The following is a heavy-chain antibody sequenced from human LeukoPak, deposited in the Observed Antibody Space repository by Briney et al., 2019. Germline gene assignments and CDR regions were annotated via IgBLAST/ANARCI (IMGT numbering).Heavy chain of an antibody. D-gene: IGHD4-17*01. CDR2: ISGSGGST. CDR1: GFTFSSYA. V-gene: IGHV3-23*01. CDR3: ARRITVTTGNYYMDV. J-gene: IGHJ6*03. Sequence: PGGSLRLSCAAPGFTFSSYAMSWVRQAPGKGLEWVSAISGSGGSTYYADSVKGRLTISRDNSKNTPYLQMNSLRAEDTAVYYCARRITVTTGNYYMDVWGKGTTVTVSS.